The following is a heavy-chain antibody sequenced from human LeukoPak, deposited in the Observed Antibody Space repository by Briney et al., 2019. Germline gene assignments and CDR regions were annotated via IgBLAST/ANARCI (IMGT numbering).Heavy chain of an antibody. Sequence: SETLSLTCTVSGGSISSYYWSWIRQPAGKGLEWIGHIYTSGSTNYNPSLKSRVTMSVDTSKNQFSLKLSSVTAADTAVYYCARAMDDILTGHWFDPWGQGTLVTVSS. D-gene: IGHD3-9*01. V-gene: IGHV4-4*07. CDR1: GGSISSYY. CDR2: IYTSGST. CDR3: ARAMDDILTGHWFDP. J-gene: IGHJ5*02.